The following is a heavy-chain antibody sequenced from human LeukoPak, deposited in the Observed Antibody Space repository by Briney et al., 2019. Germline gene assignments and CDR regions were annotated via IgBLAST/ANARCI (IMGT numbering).Heavy chain of an antibody. J-gene: IGHJ4*02. Sequence: GGSLRLSCAASGFTFSTYAMRWVRQAPGKGLEWVSGISGSGDSTYYADSVKGRFTTSRDNSKNTLYLQMNSLRAEDTAVYYCAKDRGGGSPDYWGQGTLVTVSS. CDR1: GFTFSTYA. CDR3: AKDRGGGSPDY. CDR2: ISGSGDST. D-gene: IGHD3-10*01. V-gene: IGHV3-23*01.